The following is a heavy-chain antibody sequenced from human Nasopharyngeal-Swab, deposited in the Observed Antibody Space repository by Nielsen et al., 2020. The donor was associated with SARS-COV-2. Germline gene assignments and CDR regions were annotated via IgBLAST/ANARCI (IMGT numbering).Heavy chain of an antibody. J-gene: IGHJ2*01. Sequence: SETLSLTCAVYGGSFSGYYWSWIRQPPGKGLEWIGEINHSGSTNYNPSLKSRVTISVDTSKNQFPLKLSSVTAADTAVYYCARGPALAYCGGDCYPLGGYFDLWGRGTLVTVSS. CDR1: GGSFSGYY. V-gene: IGHV4-34*01. D-gene: IGHD2-21*02. CDR3: ARGPALAYCGGDCYPLGGYFDL. CDR2: INHSGST.